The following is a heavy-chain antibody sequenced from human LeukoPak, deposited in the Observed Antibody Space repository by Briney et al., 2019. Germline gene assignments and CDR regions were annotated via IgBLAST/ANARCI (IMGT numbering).Heavy chain of an antibody. CDR3: ARDPCSSTSCYQRRLGYYYYYYMDV. Sequence: GGSLRLSCAASGFTFNTHGMHWVRQAPGKGLEGLASIWFDGSVKHYSDAVKGRFTISRDNSLNTLYLQMNSLRAEDTAVYSCARDPCSSTSCYQRRLGYYYYYYMDVWGKGTTVTVSS. CDR2: IWFDGSVK. D-gene: IGHD2-2*01. V-gene: IGHV3-33*08. CDR1: GFTFNTHG. J-gene: IGHJ6*03.